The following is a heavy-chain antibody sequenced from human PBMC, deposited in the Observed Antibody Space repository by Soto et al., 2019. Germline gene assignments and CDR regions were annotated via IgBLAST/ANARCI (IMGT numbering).Heavy chain of an antibody. D-gene: IGHD2-21*02. CDR1: GNTFSNYY. V-gene: IGHV1-46*03. CDR3: ARGGHVVVVTAAFDY. J-gene: IGHJ4*02. CDR2: INPRGGHT. Sequence: QVQLVQSGAEVKKPGASVKVSCKASGNTFSNYYIHWVRQAPGQGLEWMGTINPRGGHTTYAQKFLGRVTMTRDTSTSTLYMELTRLRSEDTAVYYCARGGHVVVVTAAFDYWGQGTLVTVSS.